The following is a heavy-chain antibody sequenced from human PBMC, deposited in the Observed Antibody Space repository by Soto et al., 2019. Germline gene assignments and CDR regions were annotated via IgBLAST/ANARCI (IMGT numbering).Heavy chain of an antibody. D-gene: IGHD3-9*01. J-gene: IGHJ5*02. CDR3: ARDAYGIFTGGNWYDP. Sequence: ASVKVSCKASGYTFTGYYMHWVRQAPGQGLEWMGWINPNSGGTNYAQKFQGWVTMTRDTSISTAYMELSRLRSDDTAVYYCARDAYGIFTGGNWYDPWGQGTLVTFSS. V-gene: IGHV1-2*04. CDR1: GYTFTGYY. CDR2: INPNSGGT.